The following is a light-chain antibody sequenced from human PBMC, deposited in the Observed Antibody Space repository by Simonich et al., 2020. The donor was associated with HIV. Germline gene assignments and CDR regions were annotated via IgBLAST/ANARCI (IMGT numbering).Light chain of an antibody. J-gene: IGLJ3*02. CDR2: DVS. CDR3: CSYAGSYTSWV. Sequence: QSVLTQPPSASGSPGQSITISCTGTSSDVGGYNYVSWYQQHPGKPPKLMIYDVSKRPSGVSNRFSGSKAGNTASLTISGLQAEDEADYYCCSYAGSYTSWVFGGGTKLTVL. V-gene: IGLV2-11*01. CDR1: SSDVGGYNY.